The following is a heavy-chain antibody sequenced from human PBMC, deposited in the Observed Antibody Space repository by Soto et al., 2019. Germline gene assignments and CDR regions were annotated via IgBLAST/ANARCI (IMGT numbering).Heavy chain of an antibody. CDR1: GYTXTSYA. D-gene: IGHD3-9*01. J-gene: IGHJ6*02. CDR2: INACNGNT. Sequence: ASVKVXCKASGYTXTSYAMHWVRQAPGQRLEWMGWINACNGNTKYSQKFQGRVTITRDTSASTAYMELSSLRSEDTAVYYCSRDLRYFDWAHLDHGMDVWGQGTTVTVSS. CDR3: SRDLRYFDWAHLDHGMDV. V-gene: IGHV1-3*01.